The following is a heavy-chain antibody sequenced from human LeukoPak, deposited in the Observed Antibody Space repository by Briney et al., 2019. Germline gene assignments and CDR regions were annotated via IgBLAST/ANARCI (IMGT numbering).Heavy chain of an antibody. D-gene: IGHD2-21*02. J-gene: IGHJ3*02. Sequence: GASVKVSCKTSGYTFTHYVISWVRQAPGQGLEWMGRISPYNGNTKYAQMLQGRVTMTTDTSTSTAYMELSSLRSDDTAVYYCARTALGAFDIWGQGTMVTVSS. V-gene: IGHV1-18*01. CDR1: GYTFTHYV. CDR3: ARTALGAFDI. CDR2: ISPYNGNT.